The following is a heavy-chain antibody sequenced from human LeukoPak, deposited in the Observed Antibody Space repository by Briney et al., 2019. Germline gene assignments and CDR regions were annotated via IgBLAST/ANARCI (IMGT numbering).Heavy chain of an antibody. D-gene: IGHD6-13*01. J-gene: IGHJ6*02. CDR3: ARGREYSSSWWGGYYYYGMDV. CDR1: GYTFTSYD. V-gene: IGHV1-8*01. Sequence: GASVKVSCKASGYTFTSYDINWVRQATGQGLEWMGWMNPNSGNTGYAQKFQGRVTMTRNTSISTAYMGLSSLRSEDTAVYYCARGREYSSSWWGGYYYYGMDVWGQGTTVTVPS. CDR2: MNPNSGNT.